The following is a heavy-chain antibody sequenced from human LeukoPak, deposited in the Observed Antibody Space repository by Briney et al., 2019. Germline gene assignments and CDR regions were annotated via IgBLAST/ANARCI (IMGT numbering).Heavy chain of an antibody. V-gene: IGHV3-53*01. CDR1: GFTVSSNY. Sequence: GGSLRLSCAASGFTVSSNYMSWVRQAPGKGLEWVSVIYRDGSTYYADSVKGRFTISRDNSQNTLYLQMNSLRAEDTAVYYCARVTERWLNIDYWGQGTLVTVSS. CDR3: ARVTERWLNIDY. D-gene: IGHD5-24*01. J-gene: IGHJ4*02. CDR2: IYRDGST.